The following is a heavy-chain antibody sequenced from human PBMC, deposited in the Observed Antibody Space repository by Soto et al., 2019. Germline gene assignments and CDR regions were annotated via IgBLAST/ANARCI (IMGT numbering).Heavy chain of an antibody. Sequence: QVQLQESGPGLVEAAQTLSLTCTVSGGSISRGGYYWSWIRQHPGKGLEWIGYIYYSGSTYYNPFLWSRLNMSVDTSKNEFSLNLSSVTAADTAMYYCATIAAADGIYYFHYWGQGTLVTVSS. J-gene: IGHJ4*02. CDR1: GGSISRGGYY. CDR2: IYYSGST. V-gene: IGHV4-31*03. CDR3: ATIAAADGIYYFHY. D-gene: IGHD6-13*01.